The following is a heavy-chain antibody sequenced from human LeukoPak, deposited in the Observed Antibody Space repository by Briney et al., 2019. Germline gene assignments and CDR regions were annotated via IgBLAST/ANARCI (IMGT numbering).Heavy chain of an antibody. J-gene: IGHJ5*02. D-gene: IGHD3-10*01. CDR1: GGSISSSNYY. CDR3: ARDRGITTARGVPSWFDP. V-gene: IGHV4-61*02. CDR2: IYTTGSP. Sequence: SETLSLTWTVSGGSISSSNYYWTWIRQPAGKGLEWIGRIYTTGSPSYSPSLKSRVTISVDTSTNQFSLKLTSVSAADTAVYYCARDRGITTARGVPSWFDPWGQGTLVTVSS.